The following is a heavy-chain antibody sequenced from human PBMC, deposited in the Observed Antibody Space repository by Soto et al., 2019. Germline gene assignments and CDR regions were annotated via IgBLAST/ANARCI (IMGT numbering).Heavy chain of an antibody. D-gene: IGHD3-3*01. CDR3: AKWRNTILGSLPKAFDI. V-gene: IGHV3-23*01. CDR1: GFTFSSYA. J-gene: IGHJ3*02. Sequence: EVQLLESGGGLVQPGGSLRLSCAASGFTFSSYAMSWVRQAPGKGLEWVSAISGSGGSTYYADSVKGRFTISRDNSKNTLYLQMNSLRAEDTAVYYCAKWRNTILGSLPKAFDIWGQGTMVTVSS. CDR2: ISGSGGST.